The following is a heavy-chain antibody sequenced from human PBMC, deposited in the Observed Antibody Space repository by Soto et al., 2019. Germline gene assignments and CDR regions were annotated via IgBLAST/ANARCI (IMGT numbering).Heavy chain of an antibody. J-gene: IGHJ3*02. Sequence: GGSLRLSCAASGFTFSSYWMSWVRQAPGKGLEWVANIKQDGSEKYYVDSVKGRFTTSSDSSRTTVYLQMNSLRPDDTAVYSCATWHLQEHAYDIWGQGTMVTVSS. V-gene: IGHV3-7*03. CDR3: ATWHLQEHAYDI. CDR2: IKQDGSEK. CDR1: GFTFSSYW. D-gene: IGHD1-1*01.